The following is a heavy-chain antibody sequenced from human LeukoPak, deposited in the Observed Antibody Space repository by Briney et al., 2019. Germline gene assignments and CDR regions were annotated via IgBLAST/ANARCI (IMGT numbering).Heavy chain of an antibody. D-gene: IGHD6-19*01. CDR3: SLLAVASPQDY. J-gene: IGHJ4*02. V-gene: IGHV3-48*03. Sequence: GGSLRLSCAASGFTFSTYEMHWVRQAPGKGLEWVSDISSSGSTIYYADSVKGRFTTSRDNAKNLLYLQMHSLRAEDTAVYYCSLLAVASPQDYWGQGILVTVSS. CDR1: GFTFSTYE. CDR2: ISSSGSTI.